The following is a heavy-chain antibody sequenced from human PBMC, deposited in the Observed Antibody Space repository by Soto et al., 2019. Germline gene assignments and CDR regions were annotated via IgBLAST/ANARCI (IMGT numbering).Heavy chain of an antibody. CDR1: GFSLTTSGVG. D-gene: IGHD3-3*01. Sequence: QITLNESGPTQVKPRQTLTLTCTFSGFSLTTSGVGVGWIRQSPGKAPEWLALIYWDDDKRYSPSLKSRLTITKDTSKNRVVPTMADLDPADTATYYCAHRVLRTVFGLVTTTAIYLDLWGQGTPVAVSS. CDR3: AHRVLRTVFGLVTTTAIYLDL. CDR2: IYWDDDK. V-gene: IGHV2-5*02. J-gene: IGHJ4*02.